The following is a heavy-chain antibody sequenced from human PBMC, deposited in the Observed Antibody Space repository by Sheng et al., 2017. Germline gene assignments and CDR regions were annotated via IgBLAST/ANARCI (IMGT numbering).Heavy chain of an antibody. V-gene: IGHV3-23*01. CDR3: AKDNRASGSYGWFDP. CDR2: ISGNGRNT. Sequence: EVQLLESGGDLVQPGGSLRLSCVVSGFTFSIYGMGWVRQAPGKGPEWVSSISGNGRNTYYADSVRGRFTISRDNSKNTLYLQMNTLRVEDTAIYYCAKDNRASGSYGWFDPWGQGALVTVSS. CDR1: GFTFSIYG. D-gene: IGHD3-10*01. J-gene: IGHJ5*02.